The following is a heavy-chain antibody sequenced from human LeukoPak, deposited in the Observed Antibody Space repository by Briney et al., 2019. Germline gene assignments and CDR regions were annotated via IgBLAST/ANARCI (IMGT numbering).Heavy chain of an antibody. Sequence: PGGSLRLSCAASGFTFSSYAMSWVRQAPGKGLEWVSAISGSGGSTYYADSVKGRFTISRDNSKNTLYLQMNSLRAEDTAVYYCARDFGTPYDSSGYYGHWGQGTLVTVSS. J-gene: IGHJ4*02. CDR1: GFTFSSYA. CDR3: ARDFGTPYDSSGYYGH. V-gene: IGHV3-23*01. D-gene: IGHD3-22*01. CDR2: ISGSGGST.